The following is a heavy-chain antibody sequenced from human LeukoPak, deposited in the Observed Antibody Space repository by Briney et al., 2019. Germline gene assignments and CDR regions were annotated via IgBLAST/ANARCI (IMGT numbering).Heavy chain of an antibody. CDR1: GFTFSSYS. CDR2: ISSSSSYI. CDR3: ARWGVGATGLDY. Sequence: GGALRLSCAASGFTFSSYSMNWVRPAPGKGLEWVSSISSSSSYIYYADSVKGRFTISRDNAKNSLYLQMNSLRAEDTAVYYCARWGVGATGLDYWGQGTLVTVSS. V-gene: IGHV3-21*01. D-gene: IGHD1-26*01. J-gene: IGHJ4*02.